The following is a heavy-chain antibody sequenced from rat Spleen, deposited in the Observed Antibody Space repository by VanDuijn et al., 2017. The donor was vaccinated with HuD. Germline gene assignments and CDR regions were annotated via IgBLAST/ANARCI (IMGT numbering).Heavy chain of an antibody. V-gene: IGHV2-1*01. CDR1: GFTLTSYN. CDR2: LWGDGST. D-gene: IGHD1-12*03. J-gene: IGHJ2*01. CDR3: ATQHYYDGYYRDN. Sequence: QVQLKESGPGLVQPSQTLSLTCTVSGFTLTSYNVHWIRQPPGKGPEWMGGLWGDGSTDFNSALKSRLRISRDTSKSKVFLKMNNLQTEDTAMYFCATQHYYDGYYRDNWGQGVMVTVSS.